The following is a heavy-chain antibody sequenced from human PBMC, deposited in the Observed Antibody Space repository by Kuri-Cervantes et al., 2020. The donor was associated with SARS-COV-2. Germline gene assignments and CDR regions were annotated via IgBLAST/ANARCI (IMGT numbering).Heavy chain of an antibody. CDR3: TTLIDY. V-gene: IGHV3-73*01. CDR2: VRGKANNYAT. Sequence: ETLSLTCAVSGYFVGYHYMSWVRQASGKGLEWVGRVRGKANNYATAYAASVKGRFTISRDDSKNMAYLQMNSLKTEDTAVYYCTTLIDYWGQGALVTVSS. J-gene: IGHJ4*02. CDR1: GYFVGYHY.